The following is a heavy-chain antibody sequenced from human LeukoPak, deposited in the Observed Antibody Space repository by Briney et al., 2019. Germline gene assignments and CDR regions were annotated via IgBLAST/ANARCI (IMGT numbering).Heavy chain of an antibody. CDR2: INHSGST. J-gene: IGHJ4*02. CDR3: ARGLAKGYYLDY. V-gene: IGHV4-34*01. CDR1: GGSFSGYY. Sequence: SETLSLTCAVYGGSFSGYYWSWIRQPPGKGLEWIGEINHSGSTNYNPSLKSRVTISVDTSKNQFSLKLSSVTAADTAVYYCARGLAKGYYLDYWGQGTLVTVSS.